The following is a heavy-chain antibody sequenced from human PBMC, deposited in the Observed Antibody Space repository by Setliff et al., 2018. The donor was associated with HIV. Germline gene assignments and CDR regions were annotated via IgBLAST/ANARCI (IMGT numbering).Heavy chain of an antibody. D-gene: IGHD4-17*01. CDR3: ARSGYGDYDVEAPWDY. CDR2: IYTSGST. CDR1: GGSISTYY. J-gene: IGHJ4*02. V-gene: IGHV4-4*09. Sequence: SETLSLTCTVSGGSISTYYWSWIRQPPGKGLEWIGYIYTSGSTHYNPSLKSRVTISLDTSKNQFSLKLTSVTAADTAVYYCARSGYGDYDVEAPWDYWGQGTLVTVSS.